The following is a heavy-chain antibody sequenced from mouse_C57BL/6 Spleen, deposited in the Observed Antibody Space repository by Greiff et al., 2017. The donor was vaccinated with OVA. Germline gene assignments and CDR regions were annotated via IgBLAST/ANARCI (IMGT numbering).Heavy chain of an antibody. Sequence: VQLQQSGAELVRPGASVKLSCTASGFNIKDYYMHWVKQRPEQGLEWIGRIDPEDGDTEYAPKFQGKATMTADTSANTAYLQLSSLTSEDTAVYYWTTKAYYGSSYGYFDVWGTGTTVTVSS. CDR3: TTKAYYGSSYGYFDV. CDR1: GFNIKDYY. V-gene: IGHV14-1*01. CDR2: IDPEDGDT. J-gene: IGHJ1*03. D-gene: IGHD1-1*01.